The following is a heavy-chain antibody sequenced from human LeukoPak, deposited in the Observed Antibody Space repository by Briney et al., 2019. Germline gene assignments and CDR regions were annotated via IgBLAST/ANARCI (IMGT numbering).Heavy chain of an antibody. CDR3: AKDIHYYDSSGQFDY. D-gene: IGHD3-22*01. CDR1: GYTFTSYY. Sequence: ASVKVSCKASGYTFTSYYMHWVRQAPGQGLEWMGIINPSGGSTSYAQKFQGRVTMTRDTSTSTVYMELSSLRSEDTAVYYCAKDIHYYDSSGQFDYWGQGTLVTVSS. V-gene: IGHV1-46*01. J-gene: IGHJ4*02. CDR2: INPSGGST.